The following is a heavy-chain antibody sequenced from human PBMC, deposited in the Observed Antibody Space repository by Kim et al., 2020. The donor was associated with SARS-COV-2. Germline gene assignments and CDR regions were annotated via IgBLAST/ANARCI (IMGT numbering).Heavy chain of an antibody. D-gene: IGHD1-26*01. CDR3: ASIVGATTNWFDP. V-gene: IGHV1-69*04. Sequence: SVKVSCKASGGTFSSYAISWVRQAPGQGLEWMGRIIPILGIANYAQKFQGRVTITADKSTSTAYMELSTLRSEDTAVYYCASIVGATTNWFDPWGQGTL. CDR1: GGTFSSYA. CDR2: IIPILGIA. J-gene: IGHJ5*02.